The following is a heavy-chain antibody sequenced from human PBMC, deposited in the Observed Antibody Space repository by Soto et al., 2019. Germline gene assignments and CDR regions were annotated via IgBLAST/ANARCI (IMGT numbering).Heavy chain of an antibody. D-gene: IGHD6-13*01. J-gene: IGHJ4*02. CDR3: ARGGIAAADIYFDY. Sequence: GGSLRLSCAASGFTFSSYWMSWVRQAPGKGLEWVANIKQEGSEKNYVDSVKGRFTISRDNAKNSLYLQMNSLRAEDTAVYYCARGGIAAADIYFDYWGQGTLVTVSS. CDR2: IKQEGSEK. V-gene: IGHV3-7*05. CDR1: GFTFSSYW.